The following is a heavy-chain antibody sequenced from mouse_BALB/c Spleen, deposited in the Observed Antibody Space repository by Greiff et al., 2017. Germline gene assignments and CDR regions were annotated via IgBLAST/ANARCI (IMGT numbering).Heavy chain of an antibody. D-gene: IGHD2-14*01. CDR3: ARDRRYDGYYAMDY. CDR1: GFSLTSDG. Sequence: VLLVESGPGLVAPSQSLSITCTVTGFSLTSDGVHWVRQPPGKGLEWLGVIWAGGSTYYNSALMSRLSISKDNSKSQVFLKMNSLQTDDTALYYCARDRRYDGYYAMDYWGQGTSVTVSS. J-gene: IGHJ4*01. V-gene: IGHV2-9*02. CDR2: IWAGGST.